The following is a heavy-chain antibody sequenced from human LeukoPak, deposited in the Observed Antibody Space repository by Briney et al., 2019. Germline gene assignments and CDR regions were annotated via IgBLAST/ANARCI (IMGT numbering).Heavy chain of an antibody. Sequence: SETLSLTCTVSGGSISSYYWSWIRQPAGKGLEWIGRIYTSGSTNYNPSLKSRVTMSVDTSKNQFSLKLSSVTAADTAVYYCARGRYYDILTGYGVFDYWGQGTLVTVSS. CDR3: ARGRYYDILTGYGVFDY. D-gene: IGHD3-9*01. CDR1: GGSISSYY. J-gene: IGHJ4*02. V-gene: IGHV4-4*07. CDR2: IYTSGST.